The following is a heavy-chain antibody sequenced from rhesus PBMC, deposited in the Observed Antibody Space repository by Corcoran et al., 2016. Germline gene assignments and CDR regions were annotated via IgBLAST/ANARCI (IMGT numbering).Heavy chain of an antibody. Sequence: QVQLQESGPGLVKPSETLSLNCVVSGGSISSNYWNWIRQPPGKGLEWIGRIYGGSGSTSYNPSLTSRVTISTDTSKNQFSLKLSSVSAADTAMYYCASAYGLDSWGQGVVVTVSS. CDR2: IYGGSGST. J-gene: IGHJ6*01. V-gene: IGHV4-147*01. CDR1: GGSISSNY. CDR3: ASAYGLDS.